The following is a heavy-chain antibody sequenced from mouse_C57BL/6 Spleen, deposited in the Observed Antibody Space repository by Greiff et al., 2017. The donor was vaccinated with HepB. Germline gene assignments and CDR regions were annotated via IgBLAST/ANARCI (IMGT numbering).Heavy chain of an antibody. V-gene: IGHV1-54*01. D-gene: IGHD2-4*01. CDR3: ARGDYDYLFAY. CDR1: GYAFTNYL. CDR2: INPGSGGT. Sequence: QVQLQQSGAELVRHGTSVKVSCKASGYAFTNYLIEWVKQRPGQGLEWIGVINPGSGGTNYNEKFKGKATLTADKSSSTAYMQLSSLTSEDSAVYFCARGDYDYLFAYWGQGTLVTVSA. J-gene: IGHJ3*01.